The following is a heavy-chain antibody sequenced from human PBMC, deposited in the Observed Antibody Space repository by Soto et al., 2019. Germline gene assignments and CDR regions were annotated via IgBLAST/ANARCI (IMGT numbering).Heavy chain of an antibody. CDR3: ARAVHGSGSYYLYYYYYGMDA. J-gene: IGHJ6*02. V-gene: IGHV1-8*01. CDR1: GYTFTSYD. Sequence: AASVKVSCKASGYTFTSYDINWVRQATGQGLEWMGWMNPNSGNTGYAQKFQGRVTMTRNTSISTAYMELSSLRSEDTAVYYCARAVHGSGSYYLYYYYYGMDAWGQGTTVTVSS. D-gene: IGHD3-10*01. CDR2: MNPNSGNT.